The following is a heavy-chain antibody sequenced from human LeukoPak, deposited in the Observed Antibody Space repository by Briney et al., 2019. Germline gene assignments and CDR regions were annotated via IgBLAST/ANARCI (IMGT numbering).Heavy chain of an antibody. V-gene: IGHV4-38-2*02. Sequence: SETLSLTCTVSGYSISSGYYWGWIRQPPGKGLEWIGSIYHSGSTYYNPSLKSRVTISVDTSKNQFSLKLSSVTAADTAVYYCARDLRTYFDYWGQGTLVTVSS. CDR3: ARDLRTYFDY. D-gene: IGHD3-16*01. CDR1: GYSISSGYY. CDR2: IYHSGST. J-gene: IGHJ4*02.